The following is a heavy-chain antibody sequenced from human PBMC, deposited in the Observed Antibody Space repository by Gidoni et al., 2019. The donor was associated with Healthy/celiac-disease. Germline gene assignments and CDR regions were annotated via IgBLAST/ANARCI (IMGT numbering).Heavy chain of an antibody. Sequence: VKGRFTISRDNSKNTLYLQMNSLRAEDTAVYYCAKENSGWPSDYFDYWGQGTLVTVSS. J-gene: IGHJ4*02. D-gene: IGHD6-19*01. CDR3: AKENSGWPSDYFDY. V-gene: IGHV3-23*01.